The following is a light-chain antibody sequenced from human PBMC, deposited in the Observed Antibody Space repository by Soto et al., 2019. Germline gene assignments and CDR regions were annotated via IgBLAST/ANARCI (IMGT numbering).Light chain of an antibody. J-gene: IGKJ1*01. CDR1: QSVSSSY. Sequence: EIVLTQSPGTLSLSPGERATLSCRASQSVSSSYLAWYQQKPGQAPRLLIYGASRRATGIPDRFSGSGSGSDFTLTISRLEPEDFAVYYWQQYGKFGQGTKVEIK. CDR3: QQYGK. V-gene: IGKV3-20*01. CDR2: GAS.